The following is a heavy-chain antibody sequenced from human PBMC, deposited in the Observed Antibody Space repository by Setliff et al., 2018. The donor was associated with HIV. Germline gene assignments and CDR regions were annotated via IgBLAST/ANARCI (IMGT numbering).Heavy chain of an antibody. CDR2: INPNSGGT. D-gene: IGHD2-15*01. CDR3: ARGRCRYFSGGSRRPYYYYGMDV. CDR1: GYTFTAYY. Sequence: ASVKVSCKASGYTFTAYYMHWVRQAPGQGLEWMGRINPNSGGTHYAQKFQGRVTMTGETSVSTAYMELSSLRSDDTDVYYCARGRCRYFSGGSRRPYYYYGMDVWGQGTAVTVSS. V-gene: IGHV1-2*05. J-gene: IGHJ6*02.